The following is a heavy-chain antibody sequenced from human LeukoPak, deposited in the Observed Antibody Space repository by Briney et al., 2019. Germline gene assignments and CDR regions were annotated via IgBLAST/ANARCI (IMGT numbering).Heavy chain of an antibody. CDR1: GFTFSSYA. J-gene: IGHJ4*02. Sequence: GGSLRLSCAASGFTFSSYAMSWVRQAPGKGLEWVSSIGGSDGRTYYAESVKGRFTISRDNSKNTLYLQMNSLRVEDPAVYFCADPPNADYWGQGTLVTVSS. CDR3: ADPPNADY. D-gene: IGHD4/OR15-4a*01. V-gene: IGHV3-23*01. CDR2: IGGSDGRT.